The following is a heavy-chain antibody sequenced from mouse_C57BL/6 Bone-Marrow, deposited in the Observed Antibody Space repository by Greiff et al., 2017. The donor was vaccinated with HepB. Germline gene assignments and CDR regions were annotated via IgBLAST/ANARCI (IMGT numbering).Heavy chain of an antibody. V-gene: IGHV3-6*01. CDR2: ISYDGSN. J-gene: IGHJ1*03. D-gene: IGHD2-4*01. Sequence: DVQLQESGPGLVKPSQSLSLTCSVTGYSITSGYYWNWIRQFPGNKLEWMGYISYDGSNNYNPSLKNRISITRDTSKNQFFLKLKSVTTEDTATYYGARGDYDYDLYFEVWGTGTTVTVSS. CDR3: ARGDYDYDLYFEV. CDR1: GYSITSGYY.